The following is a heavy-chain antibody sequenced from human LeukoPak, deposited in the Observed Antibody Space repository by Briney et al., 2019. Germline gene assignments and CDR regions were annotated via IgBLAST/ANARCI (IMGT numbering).Heavy chain of an antibody. J-gene: IGHJ5*02. Sequence: GGSLRLSCEVSGLTFTNAWMDWVRQAPGKGLEWVSAISGSGGSTYYADSVKSRFTISRENSTKTLYLQMNSLRAEYTAVYYCRLFRATWGQGTPVTVSS. V-gene: IGHV3-23*01. CDR1: GLTFTNAW. CDR3: RLFRAT. CDR2: ISGSGGST. D-gene: IGHD3-3*01.